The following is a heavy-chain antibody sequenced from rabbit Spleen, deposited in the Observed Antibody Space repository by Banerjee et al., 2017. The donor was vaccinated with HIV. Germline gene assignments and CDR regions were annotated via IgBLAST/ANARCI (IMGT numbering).Heavy chain of an antibody. CDR2: IDPVFGIT. CDR3: ARDGAGGSYFAL. CDR1: GFTLSSYY. D-gene: IGHD8-1*01. Sequence: QQLVESGGGLVQPGGSLKLSCKASGFTLSSYYMNWVRQAPGKGLEWIGYIDPVFGITYYASWVNARFSISRENAQNTVFLQMTSLTAADTATYFCARDGAGGSYFALWGPGTLVTVS. V-gene: IGHV1S7*01. J-gene: IGHJ4*01.